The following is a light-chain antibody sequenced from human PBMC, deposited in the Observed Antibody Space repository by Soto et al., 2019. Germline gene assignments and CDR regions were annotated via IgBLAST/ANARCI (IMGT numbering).Light chain of an antibody. Sequence: IVLTQSRATLALSPGERATHSSRASQSVGSYIAWYKQKPGLAPRLVVFDSSTRATGIPDRFSGSGSGTYFTLTINRLEPGDFGFYACQQYRNSPRTALVQGTRLEIK. CDR3: QQYRNSPRTA. CDR2: DSS. V-gene: IGKV3-11*01. J-gene: IGKJ5*01. CDR1: QSVGSY.